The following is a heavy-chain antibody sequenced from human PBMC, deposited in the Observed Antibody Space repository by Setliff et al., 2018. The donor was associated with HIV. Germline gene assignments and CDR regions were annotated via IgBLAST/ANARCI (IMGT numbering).Heavy chain of an antibody. CDR1: GGSISTYY. V-gene: IGHV4-4*09. CDR2: IYTSGTT. J-gene: IGHJ4*02. Sequence: PSETLSLTCTVSGGSISTYYWSWIRQPPGKGLEWIGYIYTSGTTNYNPSRTSRVTISVDTSKRQVSLKLSSVTAADTAVYCCARHANYDLWSGYWGYYFDYRGQGTLVTVSS. D-gene: IGHD3-3*01. CDR3: ARHANYDLWSGYWGYYFDY.